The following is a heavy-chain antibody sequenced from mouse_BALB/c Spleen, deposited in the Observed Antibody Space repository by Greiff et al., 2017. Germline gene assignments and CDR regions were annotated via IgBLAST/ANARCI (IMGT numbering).Heavy chain of an antibody. CDR1: GFTFSSYG. CDR3: ARHVYYYGSSYEWYFDV. D-gene: IGHD1-1*01. Sequence: EVKLVESGGDLVKPGGSLKLSCAASGFTFSSYGMSWVRQTPDKRLEWVATISSGGSYTYYPDSVKGRFTISRDNAKNTLYLQMSSLKSEDTAMYYCARHVYYYGSSYEWYFDVWGAGTTVTVSS. J-gene: IGHJ1*01. V-gene: IGHV5-6*02. CDR2: ISSGGSYT.